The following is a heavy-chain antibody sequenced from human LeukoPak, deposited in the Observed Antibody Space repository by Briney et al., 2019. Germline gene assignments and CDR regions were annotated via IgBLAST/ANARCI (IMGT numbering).Heavy chain of an antibody. CDR1: GYTFAAYY. D-gene: IGHD5/OR15-5a*01. CDR2: INPNSGGT. CDR3: ASPTQDVYGPVY. V-gene: IGHV1-2*02. Sequence: GASVKVSCKASGYTFAAYYMYWVRQAPGQGLEWMGWINPNSGGTNYAQKFQGRVTMTRDTSISTAYMELSRLRSDDTAVYYCASPTQDVYGPVYWGQGTLVTVSS. J-gene: IGHJ4*02.